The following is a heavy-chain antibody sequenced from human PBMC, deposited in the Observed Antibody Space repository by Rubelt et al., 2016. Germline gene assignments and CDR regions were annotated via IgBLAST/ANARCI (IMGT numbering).Heavy chain of an antibody. D-gene: IGHD2-2*01. CDR1: GGSFSGYY. J-gene: IGHJ4*02. CDR2: INHSGST. V-gene: IGHV4-34*01. CDR3: ARGLDKYGY. Sequence: QVQLQQWGAGLLKPSETLSLTCAVYGGSFSGYYWSWIRQPPGKGLEWIGEINHSGSTNYNPSLQSRVTISVDTSKNQCALKVSCETAADTAGYYCARGLDKYGYWGQGTLVTVSS.